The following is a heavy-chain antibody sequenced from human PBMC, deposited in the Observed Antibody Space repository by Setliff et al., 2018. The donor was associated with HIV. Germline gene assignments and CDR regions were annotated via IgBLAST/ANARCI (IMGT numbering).Heavy chain of an antibody. CDR2: INYSGNT. D-gene: IGHD1-1*01. J-gene: IGHJ4*02. V-gene: IGHV4-39*02. CDR3: ARERLSRLGFDY. Sequence: PSETLSLTCTVSGGSISSSSYYWGWIRQPPGKGLEWIGSINYSGNTYHSPSLKTRVTISVDTSKKQFSLKLSSVTAADTAVYYCARERLSRLGFDYWGQGTLVTVSS. CDR1: GGSISSSSYY.